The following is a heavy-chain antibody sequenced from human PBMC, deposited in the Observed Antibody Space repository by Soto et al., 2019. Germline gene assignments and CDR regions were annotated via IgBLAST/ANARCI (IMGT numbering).Heavy chain of an antibody. Sequence: GQGLEWMGIINPSGGSTSYAQTFQGRVTMTRDTSTSTVYMELSSLRSEDTAVYYCARSYYYDSSGHPGYYGMDVWGQGTTVTVSS. V-gene: IGHV1-46*01. CDR2: INPSGGST. CDR3: ARSYYYDSSGHPGYYGMDV. D-gene: IGHD3-22*01. J-gene: IGHJ6*02.